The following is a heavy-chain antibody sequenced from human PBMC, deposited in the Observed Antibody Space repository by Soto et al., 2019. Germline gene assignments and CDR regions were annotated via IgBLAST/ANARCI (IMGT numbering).Heavy chain of an antibody. V-gene: IGHV3-23*01. J-gene: IGHJ3*01. D-gene: IGHD3-16*01. CDR2: VKGNGGST. Sequence: GGSLRLSCAASGFIFNNYVTTWVRQAPGKGLEWVSGVKGNGGSTHYADSVKGRFTISRDDSKNALYLQMNSLRADDTAVYHCTRGLGSLDPFDAWGPGTRVTVSS. CDR3: TRGLGSLDPFDA. CDR1: GFIFNNYV.